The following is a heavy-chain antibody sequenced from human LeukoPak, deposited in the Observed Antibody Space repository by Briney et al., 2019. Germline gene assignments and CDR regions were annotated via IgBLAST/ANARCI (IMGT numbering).Heavy chain of an antibody. D-gene: IGHD6-19*01. V-gene: IGHV3-30*19. CDR2: ISYDGSNK. CDR3: ARVQYSSGWLDYYYMDV. J-gene: IGHJ6*03. Sequence: TGGSLRLSCAASGFTFSSYGMHWVRQAPGKGLEWVAVISYDGSNKYYADSVKGRFTISRDNSKNTLYLQMNSLRAEDTAVYYCARVQYSSGWLDYYYMDVWGKGTTVTVSS. CDR1: GFTFSSYG.